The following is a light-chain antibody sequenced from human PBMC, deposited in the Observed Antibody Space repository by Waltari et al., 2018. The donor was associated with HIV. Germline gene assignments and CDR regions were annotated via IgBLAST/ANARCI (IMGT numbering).Light chain of an antibody. Sequence: QSALTQPRSVSGSPGQSVTIPCTGTSSDFGGYNYVSWYQHHPGKAPKLRIYDVSKRPAGCPDSDCGSKSGKAGSLTISGLQAEDEAEYYCCSDAGSYTLVFGGGTTLTVL. CDR1: SSDFGGYNY. J-gene: IGLJ2*01. CDR2: DVS. V-gene: IGLV2-11*01. CDR3: CSDAGSYTLV.